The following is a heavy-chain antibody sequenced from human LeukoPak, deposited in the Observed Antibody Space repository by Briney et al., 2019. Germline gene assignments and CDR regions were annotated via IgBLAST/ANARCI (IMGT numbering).Heavy chain of an antibody. D-gene: IGHD3-9*01. J-gene: IGHJ6*02. Sequence: GGSLRLSCAASGFTFSSYGMHWVRQAPGKGLEWVAAIWYDGSNKYYADSVKGRFTISRDNSKNTLYLQMNSLRAEDTAVYYCARGTYYDILTETTNYYGMDVWGQGTTVTVSS. CDR1: GFTFSSYG. CDR2: IWYDGSNK. V-gene: IGHV3-33*01. CDR3: ARGTYYDILTETTNYYGMDV.